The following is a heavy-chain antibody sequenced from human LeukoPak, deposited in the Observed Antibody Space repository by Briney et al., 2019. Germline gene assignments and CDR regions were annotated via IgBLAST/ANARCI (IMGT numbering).Heavy chain of an antibody. V-gene: IGHV1-24*01. J-gene: IGHJ4*02. CDR2: FDPEDGET. D-gene: IGHD3-3*01. CDR3: ATVSIFGVVEAFDY. Sequence: ASVKVSCKVSGYTLTELSMHWVRQAPGKGLEWMGGFDPEDGETIYAQKFQGRVTMTEDTSTDTAYMELSRLRSEDTAVYYCATVSIFGVVEAFDYWGQGTLVTVSS. CDR1: GYTLTELS.